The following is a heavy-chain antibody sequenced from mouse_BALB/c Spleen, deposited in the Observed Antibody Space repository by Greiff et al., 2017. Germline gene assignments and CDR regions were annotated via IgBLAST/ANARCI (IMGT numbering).Heavy chain of an antibody. Sequence: VQLQQSGPELVKPGASVKISCKASGYSFTGYYMHWVKQSHVKSLEWIGRINPYNGATSYNQNFKDKASLTVDKSSSTAYMELHSLTSEDSAVYYCARWDRYIDYWGQGTTRTVSS. CDR3: ARWDRYIDY. CDR1: GYSFTGYY. V-gene: IGHV1-31*01. D-gene: IGHD2-14*01. J-gene: IGHJ2*01. CDR2: INPYNGAT.